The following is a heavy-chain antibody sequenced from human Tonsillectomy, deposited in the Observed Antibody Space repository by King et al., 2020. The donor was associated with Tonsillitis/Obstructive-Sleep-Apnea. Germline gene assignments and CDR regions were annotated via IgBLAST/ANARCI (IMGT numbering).Heavy chain of an antibody. CDR1: GVSISNGGYY. CDR2: IDYSGST. D-gene: IGHD7-27*01. V-gene: IGHV4-31*03. CDR3: AGDWGRWYFDL. Sequence: QLQESGPGLVKPSQTLSLTCTVSGVSISNGGYYWSWIRQHPGKGLEWIGCIDYSGSTYYNPSLKSRVTISVDTSKNQFSLKLSSVTAADTAVYYCAGDWGRWYFDLWGRGTLVTVSS. J-gene: IGHJ2*01.